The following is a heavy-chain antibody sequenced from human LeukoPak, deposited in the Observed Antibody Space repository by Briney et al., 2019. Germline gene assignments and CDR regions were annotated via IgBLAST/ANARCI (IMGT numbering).Heavy chain of an antibody. Sequence: SETLSLTCTVSGGSISGYYWSWIRQPPGKGLEWIGYIYTSGSTNYNPSLKSRVTISVDTSKNQFSLKLSSVTAADTAVYYCARHYPGDYYYYYMDVWGKGTTVTVSS. V-gene: IGHV4-4*09. CDR3: ARHYPGDYYYYYMDV. CDR1: GGSISGYY. CDR2: IYTSGST. J-gene: IGHJ6*03. D-gene: IGHD1-26*01.